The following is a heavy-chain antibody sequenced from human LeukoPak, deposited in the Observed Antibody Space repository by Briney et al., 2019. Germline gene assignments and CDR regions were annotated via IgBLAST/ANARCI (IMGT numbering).Heavy chain of an antibody. Sequence: PGGSLRLSCAASGFTFDDYAMHWVRQAPGKGLEWVSGISWNSGSIGYADSVKGRFTISRDNAKNSLYLQMNSLRVEDTALYYCARKGLGGELGGFDYWGQGTLVTVSS. J-gene: IGHJ4*02. D-gene: IGHD1-26*01. CDR3: ARKGLGGELGGFDY. V-gene: IGHV3-9*01. CDR1: GFTFDDYA. CDR2: ISWNSGSI.